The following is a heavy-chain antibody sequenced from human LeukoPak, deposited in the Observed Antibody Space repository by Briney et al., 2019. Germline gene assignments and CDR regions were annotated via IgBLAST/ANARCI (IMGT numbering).Heavy chain of an antibody. CDR2: IYYSGST. D-gene: IGHD3-10*01. J-gene: IGHJ4*02. Sequence: SETLSLTCTVSGGSISSSSYYWGWIRQPPGKGLEWIGSIYYSGSTYYNPSLKSRVTISVDTSKNQFSLKLSSVTAADTAVYYCARHRREILHYGSGSYYNVGEFDYWGQGTLVTVSS. CDR3: ARHRREILHYGSGSYYNVGEFDY. V-gene: IGHV4-39*01. CDR1: GGSISSSSYY.